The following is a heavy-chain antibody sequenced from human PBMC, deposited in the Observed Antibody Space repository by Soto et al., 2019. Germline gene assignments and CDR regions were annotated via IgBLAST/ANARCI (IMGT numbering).Heavy chain of an antibody. J-gene: IGHJ4*02. Sequence: QVQLQQWGAGLLKPSETLSLTCAVYGGSFSGYYWTWIRQPPGTGLEWIGEINHSGSTNYNPSLKSLVTRSVVTYKNQFSLKLTSVNAADTAVYYCATDKITGLFDYWGQGTPVTVSS. CDR2: INHSGST. V-gene: IGHV4-34*01. CDR3: ATDKITGLFDY. CDR1: GGSFSGYY. D-gene: IGHD2-8*02.